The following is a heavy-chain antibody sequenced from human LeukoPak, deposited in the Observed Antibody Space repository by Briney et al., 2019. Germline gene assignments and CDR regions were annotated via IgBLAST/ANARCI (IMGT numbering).Heavy chain of an antibody. CDR3: ARGKEEWELFRFDY. CDR2: IYYSGST. J-gene: IGHJ4*02. V-gene: IGHV4-59*01. CDR1: DGSINGYY. Sequence: SGTLSLTCTVSDGSINGYYWSWIRQPPGKGLEWIGYIYYSGSTNYNPSLKSRVTISVDTSKNQFSLKLSSVTAADTAVYYCARGKEEWELFRFDYWGQGTLVTVSS. D-gene: IGHD1-26*01.